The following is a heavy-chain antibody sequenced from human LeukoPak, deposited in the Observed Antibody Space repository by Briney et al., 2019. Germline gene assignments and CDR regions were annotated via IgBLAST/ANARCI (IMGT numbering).Heavy chain of an antibody. J-gene: IGHJ4*02. CDR1: GFTFSSYW. Sequence: PGGSLRLSCAASGFTFSSYWMHWVRQAPGKGLVWVSRINSDGSSTSYADSVKGRFTISRDNAKNTLYLQMSSLRAEDTAVYYCAREDFWSGYSAHWGQGTLVTVSS. CDR3: AREDFWSGYSAH. CDR2: INSDGSST. V-gene: IGHV3-74*01. D-gene: IGHD3-3*01.